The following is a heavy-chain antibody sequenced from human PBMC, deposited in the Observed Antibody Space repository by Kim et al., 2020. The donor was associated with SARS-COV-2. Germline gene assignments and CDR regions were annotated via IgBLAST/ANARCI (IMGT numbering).Heavy chain of an antibody. Sequence: SETLSLTCTVSGGSISSGGYYWSWIRQHPGKGLEWIGYIYYSGSTYYNPSLKSRVTISVDTSKNQFSLELSSVTAADTAVYYCARDFRQYSSGWSSPFDPWGQGTLVTVSS. CDR1: GGSISSGGYY. D-gene: IGHD6-19*01. CDR3: ARDFRQYSSGWSSPFDP. J-gene: IGHJ5*02. CDR2: IYYSGST. V-gene: IGHV4-31*03.